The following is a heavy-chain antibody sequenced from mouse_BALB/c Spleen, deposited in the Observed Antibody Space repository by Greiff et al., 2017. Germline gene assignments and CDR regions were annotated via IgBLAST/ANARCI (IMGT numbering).Heavy chain of an antibody. V-gene: IGHV5-9-4*01. CDR1: GFTFSSYA. Sequence: EVKLMESGGGLVKPGGSLRLSCAASGFTFSSYAMSWVRQSPEKRLEWVAEISSGGSYTYYPDTVTGRFTISRDNAKNTLYLEMSSLRSEDTAMYYCARGGDYYGNYDEFAYWGQGTLVTVSA. CDR2: ISSGGSYT. D-gene: IGHD2-1*01. CDR3: ARGGDYYGNYDEFAY. J-gene: IGHJ3*01.